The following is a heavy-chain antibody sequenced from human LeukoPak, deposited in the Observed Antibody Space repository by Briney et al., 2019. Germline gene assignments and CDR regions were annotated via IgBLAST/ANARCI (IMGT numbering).Heavy chain of an antibody. V-gene: IGHV1-46*01. CDR2: INPSGGST. Sequence: ASVKVSCKASGYTFTYYYIHWVRQAPAQGLEWMGLINPSGGSTRYAQNFQGRVTMTRDTSTSTVSMELSSLRSEDTAMYYCARGPYSSGWYGLDYWGQGTLVTVSS. CDR1: GYTFTYYY. CDR3: ARGPYSSGWYGLDY. J-gene: IGHJ4*02. D-gene: IGHD6-19*01.